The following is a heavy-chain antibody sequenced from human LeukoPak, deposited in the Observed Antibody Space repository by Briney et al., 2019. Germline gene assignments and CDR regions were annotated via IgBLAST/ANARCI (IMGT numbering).Heavy chain of an antibody. D-gene: IGHD2-15*01. Sequence: SETLSLTCTVSGGSISSSSYYWSWIRQPAGKGLEWIGFVYTSGTTNYNPSLKSRVTMSIDTSKSQISLKLISVTAADTAVYYCARDVQSSGGYNWFDPWGQGTQVLVSS. CDR2: VYTSGTT. CDR3: ARDVQSSGGYNWFDP. CDR1: GGSISSSSYY. J-gene: IGHJ5*02. V-gene: IGHV4-61*02.